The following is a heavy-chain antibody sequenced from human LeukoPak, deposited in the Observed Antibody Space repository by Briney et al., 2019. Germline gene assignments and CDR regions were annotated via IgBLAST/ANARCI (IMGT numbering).Heavy chain of an antibody. V-gene: IGHV3-23*01. CDR3: AKKIGGYNSFDY. D-gene: IGHD5-24*01. J-gene: IGHJ4*02. CDR2: LSPSGGST. Sequence: GGSLRLSCAASGFTFSSYAMNGLRQAPGKGLERIASLSPSGGSTYYADSVKGRFTISRDNSKNTLYLRMNSLRAEDTAIYYCAKKIGGYNSFDYWGQGTLVTVPS. CDR1: GFTFSSYA.